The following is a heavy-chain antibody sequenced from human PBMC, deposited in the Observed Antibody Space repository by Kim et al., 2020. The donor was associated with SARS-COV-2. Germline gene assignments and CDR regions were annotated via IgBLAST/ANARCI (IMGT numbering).Heavy chain of an antibody. V-gene: IGHV4-59*13. CDR1: DGSISSYY. CDR2: MSYSGST. CDR3: ARGAFPYYYDSSGYYADY. D-gene: IGHD3-22*01. J-gene: IGHJ4*02. Sequence: SETLSLTCTVSDGSISSYYWSWIRQPPGKGLEWIGYMSYSGSTNYNPSLKSRVTISADMSKNQVSLKLNSVTAADTAVYFCARGAFPYYYDSSGYYADYWGQGTLVTVSS.